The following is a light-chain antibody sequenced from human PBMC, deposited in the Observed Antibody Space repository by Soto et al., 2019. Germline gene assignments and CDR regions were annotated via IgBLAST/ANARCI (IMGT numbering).Light chain of an antibody. V-gene: IGLV2-8*01. J-gene: IGLJ2*01. CDR2: EVN. CDR3: SSHAGSKNFIL. Sequence: QSVLTQPPSASGSPGQSVTISCTGTTSDVGGYNYVSWYQLHPGKVPKLIISEVNKRPSGVPDRFSGSKSGSTASLTVSGLHAEDEADYFCSSHAGSKNFILFGGGTKLTVL. CDR1: TSDVGGYNY.